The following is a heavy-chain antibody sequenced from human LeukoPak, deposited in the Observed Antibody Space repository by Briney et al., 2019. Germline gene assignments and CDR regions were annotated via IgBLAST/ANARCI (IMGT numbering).Heavy chain of an antibody. V-gene: IGHV3-21*01. CDR1: GFTFSSYS. D-gene: IGHD6-19*01. J-gene: IGHJ4*02. CDR3: AREYSSGWGFNY. Sequence: PGGSLRLSCAASGFTFSSYSMNWVRQAPGQGLEWVSSISSRSGDRYYADSVKGRFTISIDDAKKSLYLQMNSLRAEDTAVYYCAREYSSGWGFNYWGQGTLVTVSS. CDR2: ISSRSGDR.